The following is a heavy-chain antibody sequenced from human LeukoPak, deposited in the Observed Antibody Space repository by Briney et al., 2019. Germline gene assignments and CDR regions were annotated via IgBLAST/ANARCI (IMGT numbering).Heavy chain of an antibody. J-gene: IGHJ3*02. D-gene: IGHD2-21*02. CDR1: GGSISSYY. CDR3: AREQHIVVVTPYDAFDI. Sequence: SETLSLTCTVSGGSISSYYWSWIRQPAGKGLEWIGRIYTSGSTNYNPSLKSRVTMSVDTSKNQFSLKLSSVTAADTAVYYCAREQHIVVVTPYDAFDIWGQGTMVTVSS. V-gene: IGHV4-4*07. CDR2: IYTSGST.